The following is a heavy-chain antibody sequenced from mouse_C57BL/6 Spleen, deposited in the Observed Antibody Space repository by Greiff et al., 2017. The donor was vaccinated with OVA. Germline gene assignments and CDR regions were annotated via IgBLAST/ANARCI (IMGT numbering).Heavy chain of an antibody. CDR1: GFTFSSYA. V-gene: IGHV5-9-1*02. D-gene: IGHD1-1*01. J-gene: IGHJ3*01. Sequence: EVQRVESGEGLVKPGGSLKLSCAASGFTFSSYAMSWVRQTPEKRLEWVAYISSGGDYIYYADTVKGRFTISRDNARNTLYLQMSSLKSEDTAMYYCTLYYGSSPFAYWGQGTLVTVSA. CDR3: TLYYGSSPFAY. CDR2: ISSGGDYI.